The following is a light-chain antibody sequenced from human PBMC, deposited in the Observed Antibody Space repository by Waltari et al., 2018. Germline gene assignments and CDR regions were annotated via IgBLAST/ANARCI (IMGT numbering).Light chain of an antibody. CDR3: QSADRGGTSVI. V-gene: IGLV3-25*03. CDR1: GFPHLH. CDR2: RDT. Sequence: SYELTQPPSVSVSPGQTATITCSGDGFPHLHVHWYQQKPGPAPLLLIYRDTQRPSGIPERFSGSTSGTKVTLTITAVQTEDEADYYCQSADRGGTSVIFGGGTKLTV. J-gene: IGLJ2*01.